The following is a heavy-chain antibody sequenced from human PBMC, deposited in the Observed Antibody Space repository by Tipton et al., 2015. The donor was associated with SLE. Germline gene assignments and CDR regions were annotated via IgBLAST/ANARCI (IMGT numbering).Heavy chain of an antibody. CDR1: GGSISSSSYY. CDR2: IYYSGST. J-gene: IGHJ2*01. D-gene: IGHD1-1*01. Sequence: TLSLTCTVSGGSISSSSYYWGWIRQPPGKGLEWIGSIYYSGSTYYNPSLKSRVTISVDTSKNQFSLKLSSVTAADTAVYYCARVANWDWYFDLWGRGTLVTVSS. V-gene: IGHV4-39*07. CDR3: ARVANWDWYFDL.